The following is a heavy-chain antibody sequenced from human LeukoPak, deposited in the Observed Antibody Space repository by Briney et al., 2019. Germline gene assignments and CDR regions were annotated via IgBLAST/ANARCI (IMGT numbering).Heavy chain of an antibody. CDR3: ARGYSSSWHHYYYYMDV. CDR1: GYTFTSYA. J-gene: IGHJ6*03. D-gene: IGHD6-13*01. Sequence: ASVKVSCKASGYTFTSYAMNWVRQAPGQGLEWMGWINTNAGNPTYAQGFTGRFVFSLDTSVSTAYLQISSLKAEDTAVYYCARGYSSSWHHYYYYMDVWGKGTTVTVSS. V-gene: IGHV7-4-1*02. CDR2: INTNAGNP.